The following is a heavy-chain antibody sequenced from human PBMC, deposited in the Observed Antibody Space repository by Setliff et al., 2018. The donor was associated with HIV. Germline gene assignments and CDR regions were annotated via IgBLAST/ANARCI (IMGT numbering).Heavy chain of an antibody. CDR1: GGSMSTHY. V-gene: IGHV4-59*11. J-gene: IGHJ3*02. CDR3: ASGSPFDGFDM. D-gene: IGHD1-26*01. CDR2: IYTTGST. Sequence: SETLSLTCTVSGGSMSTHYWSWIRQTPGKGLEWIGHIYTTGSTHYNPSLRSRVAISIDTSKSHFSLRLKSVTAADTALYYCASGSPFDGFDMWGQGTMVTVSS.